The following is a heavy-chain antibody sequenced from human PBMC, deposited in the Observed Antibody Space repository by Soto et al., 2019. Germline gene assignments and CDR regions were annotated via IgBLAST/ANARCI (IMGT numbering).Heavy chain of an antibody. CDR1: GFTVSSNY. J-gene: IGHJ4*02. V-gene: IGHV3-53*02. Sequence: EVQLVETGGGLIQPGGSLRLSCAASGFTVSSNYMSWVRQAPGKGLEWVSVIYSGGSTYYADSVKGRFTISRDNSKNTLYLHMNSLRAEDTAVYYCARDLSSGYYYDYWGQGTLVTVSS. CDR2: IYSGGST. CDR3: ARDLSSGYYYDY. D-gene: IGHD3-22*01.